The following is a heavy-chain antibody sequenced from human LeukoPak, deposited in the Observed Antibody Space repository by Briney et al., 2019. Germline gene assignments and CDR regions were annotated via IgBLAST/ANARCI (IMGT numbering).Heavy chain of an antibody. Sequence: SETLSLTCTVSGGSISSSSYYWGWIRQPPGKGLEWIGSIYYSGSTYYNPSLKSRVTISVDTSKNQFSLKLSSVTAADTAVYYCARDIIDAGDYDFWSGYYYWGQGTLVTVSS. V-gene: IGHV4-39*07. CDR3: ARDIIDAGDYDFWSGYYY. J-gene: IGHJ4*02. D-gene: IGHD3-3*01. CDR2: IYYSGST. CDR1: GGSISSSSYY.